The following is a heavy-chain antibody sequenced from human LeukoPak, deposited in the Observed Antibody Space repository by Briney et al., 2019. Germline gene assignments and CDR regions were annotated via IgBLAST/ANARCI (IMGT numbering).Heavy chain of an antibody. D-gene: IGHD3-22*01. Sequence: GGSLRLSCAASGFTFSSYAMSWVRQAPGKGLEWVSAISDSGGRTYYADSVKGRFTISRDNSKNTLYLQMNSLRAEDTAVYYCAKGERHYYDSSGYYSYYFDYWGQGTLVTVSS. V-gene: IGHV3-23*01. CDR2: ISDSGGRT. CDR1: GFTFSSYA. CDR3: AKGERHYYDSSGYYSYYFDY. J-gene: IGHJ4*02.